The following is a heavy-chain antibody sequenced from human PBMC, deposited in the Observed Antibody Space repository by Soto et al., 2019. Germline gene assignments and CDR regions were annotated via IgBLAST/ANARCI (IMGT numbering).Heavy chain of an antibody. J-gene: IGHJ4*02. V-gene: IGHV3-23*01. CDR3: AKDQLFTTGVTMVRGSPY. D-gene: IGHD3-10*01. CDR1: GFTFSSYA. Sequence: HPGGSLRLSCAASGFTFSSYAMSWVRQAPGKGLEWVSAISGSGGSTYYADSVKGRFTISRDNSKNKLYLQMNSLRAEDTAVYYCAKDQLFTTGVTMVRGSPYWGKGTPVTVPS. CDR2: ISGSGGST.